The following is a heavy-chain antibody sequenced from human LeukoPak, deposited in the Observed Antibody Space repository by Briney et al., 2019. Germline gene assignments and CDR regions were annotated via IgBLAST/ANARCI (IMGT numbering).Heavy chain of an antibody. CDR2: IKQDGSEK. CDR1: GFTFSSYW. J-gene: IGHJ4*02. CDR3: ARAVKTVTAFDY. Sequence: HPGGSLRLSCAASGFTFSSYWMSWVRQAPGKGLEWVANIKQDGSEKYYADSVKGRFTISRDNSKNTLYLQMNSLRAEDTAVYYCARAVKTVTAFDYWGQGTLVTVSS. D-gene: IGHD2-21*02. V-gene: IGHV3-7*04.